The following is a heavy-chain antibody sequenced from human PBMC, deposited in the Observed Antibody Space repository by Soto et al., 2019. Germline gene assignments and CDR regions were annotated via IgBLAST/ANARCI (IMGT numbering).Heavy chain of an antibody. CDR2: INPSGSTT. J-gene: IGHJ4*02. Sequence: GASVKVSCKASGNTFTSYHMYWVRQAPGQGLEWMGTINPSGSTTNYAQKFQGRVTMTSDTSTSTVYMELASLRSDDTAVYYCARDGVAVVTGFASWGQGTLVTVSS. V-gene: IGHV1-46*01. CDR3: ARDGVAVVTGFAS. CDR1: GNTFTSYH. D-gene: IGHD3-22*01.